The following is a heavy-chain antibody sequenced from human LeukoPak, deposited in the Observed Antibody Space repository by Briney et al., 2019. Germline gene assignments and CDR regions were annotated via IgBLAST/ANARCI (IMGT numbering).Heavy chain of an antibody. CDR3: VRGGPSTWS. V-gene: IGHV3-74*01. D-gene: IGHD2-15*01. Sequence: GGSLRLSCAASGFTFKLYWMHWVRQAPGKGPVWVSRINDDGSSTTYADSVRGRFTISRDDAKNMLFLQMNSLRGEDTAVYYCVRGGPSTWSWGQGILVTVSS. CDR1: GFTFKLYW. J-gene: IGHJ5*02. CDR2: INDDGSST.